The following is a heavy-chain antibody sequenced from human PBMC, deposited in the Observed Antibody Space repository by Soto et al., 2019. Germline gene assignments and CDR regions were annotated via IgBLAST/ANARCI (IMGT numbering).Heavy chain of an antibody. D-gene: IGHD1-26*01. CDR3: ARVLVGATPAYNWFDP. V-gene: IGHV4-31*03. CDR1: GGSISSGGYY. CDR2: IYYSGST. Sequence: SETLSLTCTVSGGSISSGGYYWSWIRQHPGKGLEWIGYIYYSGSTYYNPSLKSRVTISVDTSKNQFSLKLSSVTAADTAVYYCARVLVGATPAYNWFDPWGQGTLVPVSS. J-gene: IGHJ5*02.